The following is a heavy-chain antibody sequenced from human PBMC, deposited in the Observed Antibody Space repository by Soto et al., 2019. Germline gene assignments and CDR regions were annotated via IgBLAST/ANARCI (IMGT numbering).Heavy chain of an antibody. V-gene: IGHV4-59*01. CDR1: GGSISSYY. D-gene: IGHD6-13*01. Sequence: SETLSLTCTVSGGSISSYYWSWIRQPPGKGLEWIGYIYYSGSTNYNPSLKSRVTISVDTSKNQFSLKLSSVTAADTAVYYCAGGRASYSSSWYRGLEDTYYYGMDVWGQGTTVTVSS. CDR2: IYYSGST. CDR3: AGGRASYSSSWYRGLEDTYYYGMDV. J-gene: IGHJ6*02.